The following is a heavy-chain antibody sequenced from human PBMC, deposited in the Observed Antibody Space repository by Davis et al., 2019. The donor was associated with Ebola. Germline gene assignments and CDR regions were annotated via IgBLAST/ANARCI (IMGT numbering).Heavy chain of an antibody. Sequence: SVKVSCKASGGTFSSYAISWVRQAPGQGLEWMGGIIPIFGTANYAQKFQGRVTITADESTSTAYMELGSLRSEDTAVYYCARDDIAAAGTLTGYYYYGMDVWGKGTTVTVSS. CDR3: ARDDIAAAGTLTGYYYYGMDV. J-gene: IGHJ6*04. CDR1: GGTFSSYA. D-gene: IGHD6-13*01. V-gene: IGHV1-69*13. CDR2: IIPIFGTA.